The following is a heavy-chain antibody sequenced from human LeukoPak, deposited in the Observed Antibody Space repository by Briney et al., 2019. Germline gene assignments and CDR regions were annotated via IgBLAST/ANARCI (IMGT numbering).Heavy chain of an antibody. V-gene: IGHV4-59*01. CDR2: IYYSGST. CDR1: GGSISSYY. Sequence: SETLSLTCSVSGGSISSYYWSWIRQPPGKGLEWIGYIYYSGSTNYNPSLKSRVTISVDTSKNQFSLKLSSVTAADTAEYYCARGIAAAGTGAFDSWGQGTMVTVSS. CDR3: ARGIAAAGTGAFDS. J-gene: IGHJ3*02. D-gene: IGHD6-13*01.